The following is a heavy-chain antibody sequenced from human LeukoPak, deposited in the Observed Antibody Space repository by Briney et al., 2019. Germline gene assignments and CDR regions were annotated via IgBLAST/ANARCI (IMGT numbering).Heavy chain of an antibody. CDR3: AASGYDRGTLHVY. J-gene: IGHJ1*01. Sequence: ASVKVSCKASGYTFTSYDINWVRQAAGQGLGWMGWMNPNSGDTFYAPKLQGRLTMTRNTFMRTAYLELSSLRSEDTALYYCAASGYDRGTLHVYWGQGPLATVTA. CDR1: GYTFTSYD. CDR2: MNPNSGDT. D-gene: IGHD5-12*01. V-gene: IGHV1-8*01.